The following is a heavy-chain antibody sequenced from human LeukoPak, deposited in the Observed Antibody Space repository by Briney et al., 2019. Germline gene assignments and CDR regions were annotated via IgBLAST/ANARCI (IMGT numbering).Heavy chain of an antibody. Sequence: PGGSLRLSCAASDFTFGSYDIHWVRQAPGKGLEWVAVISPDGNNRYYADSVKGRFTISRDNSKNTLYLQMNRLRVEDTAVYYCACQWIQLWGGIWGQGTMVTVSS. V-gene: IGHV3-30*03. J-gene: IGHJ3*02. D-gene: IGHD5-18*01. CDR2: ISPDGNNR. CDR3: ACQWIQLWGGI. CDR1: DFTFGSYD.